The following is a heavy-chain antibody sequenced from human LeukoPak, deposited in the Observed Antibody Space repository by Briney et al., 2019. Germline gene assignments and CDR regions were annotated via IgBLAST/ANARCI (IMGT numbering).Heavy chain of an antibody. D-gene: IGHD6-13*01. J-gene: IGHJ6*02. CDR3: ARFLSSSWPSYSYYGTAV. CDR1: GGSISSYY. V-gene: IGHV4-59*08. Sequence: PSETLSLTCTDSGGSISSYYWSWIRQPPGKGLEWIGYIYYSGSTNYNPSLKSRVTISVDTSKNQFSLKLSSVTAADTAVYYCARFLSSSWPSYSYYGTAVWGQGTTVTVSS. CDR2: IYYSGST.